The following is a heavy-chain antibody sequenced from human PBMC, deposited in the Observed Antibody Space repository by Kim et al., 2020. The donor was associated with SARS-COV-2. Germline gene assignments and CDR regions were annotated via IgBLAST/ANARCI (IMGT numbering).Heavy chain of an antibody. CDR1: GYTFTSYY. CDR2: INPSGGST. Sequence: ASVKVSCKASGYTFTSYYMHWVRQAPGQGLEWMGIINPSGGSTSYAQKFQGRVTMTRDTPTSTVYMELSSLRSEDTAVYYCARDEYHYDFWSGLRVAEVDAPYDYYGMDVWGQGTTVTVSS. J-gene: IGHJ6*02. D-gene: IGHD3-3*01. CDR3: ARDEYHYDFWSGLRVAEVDAPYDYYGMDV. V-gene: IGHV1-46*01.